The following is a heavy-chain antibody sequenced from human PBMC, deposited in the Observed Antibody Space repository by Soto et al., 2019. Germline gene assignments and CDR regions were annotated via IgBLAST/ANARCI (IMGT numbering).Heavy chain of an antibody. Sequence: KLSATLSLTCAVSGYSISSSNWWGSIRQPPGKGLKWIGYIYYSGTTYYNPSLKSRVTMSVDTSKNQFSLKLTSVTAADTAVYYFARENYYGSGSYYKTNAFDIWVQGTMVT. CDR3: ARENYYGSGSYYKTNAFDI. V-gene: IGHV4-28*03. D-gene: IGHD3-10*01. CDR1: GYSISSSNW. CDR2: IYYSGTT. J-gene: IGHJ3*02.